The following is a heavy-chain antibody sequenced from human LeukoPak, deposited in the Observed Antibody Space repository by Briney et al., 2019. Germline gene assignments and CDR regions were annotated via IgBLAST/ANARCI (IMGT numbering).Heavy chain of an antibody. CDR2: INPNSGGT. CDR1: GYTFTGYY. Sequence: ASVKVSCKASGYTFTGYYMHWVRQAPGQGLEWMGWINPNSGGTNYAQKFQGWVTMTRDTSISTAYMELSRLRSDDTAVYYCARGAGLLYYYGMDVWGQGTTVTVSS. J-gene: IGHJ6*02. D-gene: IGHD3/OR15-3a*01. CDR3: ARGAGLLYYYGMDV. V-gene: IGHV1-2*04.